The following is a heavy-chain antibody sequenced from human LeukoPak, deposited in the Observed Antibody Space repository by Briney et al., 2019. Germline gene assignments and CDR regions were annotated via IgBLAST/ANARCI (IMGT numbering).Heavy chain of an antibody. CDR3: ARGLTVTTRPAGY. J-gene: IGHJ4*02. CDR2: MNPNSGNT. V-gene: IGHV1-8*01. Sequence: EASVKVSCKASGYTFTSYDINWVRQATGQGLEWMGWMNPNSGNTDDAQKFQGRVTMTRNTSISTAYMELSSLRSEDTAMYYWARGLTVTTRPAGYWGQGTLVTVSS. CDR1: GYTFTSYD. D-gene: IGHD4-17*01.